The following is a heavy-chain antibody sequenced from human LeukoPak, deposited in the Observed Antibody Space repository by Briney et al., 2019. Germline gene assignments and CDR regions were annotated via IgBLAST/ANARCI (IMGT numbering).Heavy chain of an antibody. V-gene: IGHV4-59*01. Sequence: PSETLSLTCTVSGGSISSYYWSWIRQPPGKGLEWIGYIYYSGSTNYNPSLKSRVTISVDTSKNQFSLKLGSVTAADTAVYYCARGGHNFDYWGQGTLVTVSS. D-gene: IGHD5-12*01. J-gene: IGHJ4*02. CDR2: IYYSGST. CDR1: GGSISSYY. CDR3: ARGGHNFDY.